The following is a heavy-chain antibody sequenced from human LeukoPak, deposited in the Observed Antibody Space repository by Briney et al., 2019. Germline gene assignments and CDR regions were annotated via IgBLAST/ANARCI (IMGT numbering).Heavy chain of an antibody. J-gene: IGHJ5*02. V-gene: IGHV1-18*01. CDR3: ARGQYCSGGSCYSDYFSNSFDP. CDR1: GGTFSSYA. Sequence: VASVKVSCKASGGTFSSYAISWVRQAPGQGLEWMGWISAYNGNTNYAQKLQGRVTMTTDTSTSTAYMELRSLRSDDTAVYYCARGQYCSGGSCYSDYFSNSFDPWGQGTLVTVSS. D-gene: IGHD2-15*01. CDR2: ISAYNGNT.